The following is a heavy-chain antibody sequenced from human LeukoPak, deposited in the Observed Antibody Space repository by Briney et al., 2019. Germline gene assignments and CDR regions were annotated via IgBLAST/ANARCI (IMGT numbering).Heavy chain of an antibody. CDR1: GFTFSDYY. D-gene: IGHD3-22*01. CDR3: ARETKLKTYYYDSSGSTTSPRYYYYMDV. V-gene: IGHV3-74*01. J-gene: IGHJ6*03. CDR2: INSDGSST. Sequence: GGSLRLSCAASGFTFSDYYMSWIRQAPGKGLVWVSRINSDGSSTSYADSVKGRFTISRDNAKNTLYLQMNSLRAEDTAVYYCARETKLKTYYYDSSGSTTSPRYYYYMDVWGKGTTVTVSS.